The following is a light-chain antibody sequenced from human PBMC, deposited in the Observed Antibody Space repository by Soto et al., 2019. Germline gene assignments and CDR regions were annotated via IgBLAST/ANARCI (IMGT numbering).Light chain of an antibody. J-gene: IGLJ2*01. CDR1: SSDVGGYNY. CDR3: SSYTSSSTLV. Sequence: QSALTQPASVSGSPGQSITISCTGTSSDVGGYNYVSWNQQHPGKAPKLMIYDVSNRPSGVSNRFSGSKSGNTASLTISGLHAEDEADYYCSSYTSSSTLVFGGGTKLTVL. V-gene: IGLV2-14*01. CDR2: DVS.